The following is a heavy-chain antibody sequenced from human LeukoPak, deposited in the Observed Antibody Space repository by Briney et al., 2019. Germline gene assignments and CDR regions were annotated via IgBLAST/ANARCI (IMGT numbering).Heavy chain of an antibody. D-gene: IGHD3-22*01. CDR3: ARSYPLVVVTKWAFDI. Sequence: SETLSLTCTVSGGSISSYYWIWIRQPPGKGLEGIRYRYYSGSTNSNPSLKSRLIISLATSKKQFSLKLSSVTAADTAVYYCARSYPLVVVTKWAFDIWGQGTMVTVSS. J-gene: IGHJ3*02. CDR1: GGSISSYY. CDR2: RYYSGST. V-gene: IGHV4-59*01.